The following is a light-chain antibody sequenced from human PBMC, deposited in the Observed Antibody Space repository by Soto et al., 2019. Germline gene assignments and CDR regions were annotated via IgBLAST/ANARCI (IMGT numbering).Light chain of an antibody. Sequence: QSVLTQPPSVSGAPGQRVSISCTGSSSNIGAGYDEHWYEHLPGTAPKLLIYQNNNRPSGVPDRFSGSKSGTSASLAITGLQAEDEADYYCQSYDSSLSAVVFGGGTKVTVL. J-gene: IGLJ2*01. CDR2: QNN. V-gene: IGLV1-40*01. CDR1: SSNIGAGYD. CDR3: QSYDSSLSAVV.